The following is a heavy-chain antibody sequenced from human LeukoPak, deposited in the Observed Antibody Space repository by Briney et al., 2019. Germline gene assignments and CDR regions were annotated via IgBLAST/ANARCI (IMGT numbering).Heavy chain of an antibody. CDR1: GFTFSTYA. CDR2: ISKDGSDK. D-gene: IGHD6-13*01. Sequence: GRSLTLSCAASGFTFSTYAMHWVRQAPGKGLEWVAVISKDGSDKYYPGSVRGRFTISRDNSKNTIYLQMDSLRAEDTAVYYCARAKYSSSWYYFDYWGQGTLVTGSS. J-gene: IGHJ4*02. CDR3: ARAKYSSSWYYFDY. V-gene: IGHV3-30-3*01.